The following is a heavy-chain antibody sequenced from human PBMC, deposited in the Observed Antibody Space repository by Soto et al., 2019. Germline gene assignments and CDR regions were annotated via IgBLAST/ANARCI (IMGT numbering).Heavy chain of an antibody. CDR1: GGTFSSYT. CDR3: AREVILTEWGWVGP. CDR2: IIPILGIA. V-gene: IGHV1-69*02. Sequence: QVQLVQSGAEVKKPGSSVKVSCKASGGTFSSYTISWVRQAPGQGLEWMGRIIPILGIANYAQKFQGRVTITADKSTSTAYMELSSLRSEDTAVYCCAREVILTEWGWVGPRGQGTLVTVSS. D-gene: IGHD3-9*01. J-gene: IGHJ5*02.